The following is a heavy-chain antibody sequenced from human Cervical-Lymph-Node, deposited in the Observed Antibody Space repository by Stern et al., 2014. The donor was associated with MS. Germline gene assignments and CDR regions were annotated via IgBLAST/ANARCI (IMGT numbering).Heavy chain of an antibody. J-gene: IGHJ4*02. CDR1: GGTFSSYA. Sequence: VQLVESGAEVKKPGASVKVSCKVSGGTFSSYAISWVRQAPGQGLELVGGIIPIFGTANYAQKFQGRVTITADESTSTAYMELSSLRSEDTAVYYCARENSAFDYWGQGTLVTVSS. CDR3: ARENSAFDY. D-gene: IGHD4-23*01. V-gene: IGHV1-69*01. CDR2: IIPIFGTA.